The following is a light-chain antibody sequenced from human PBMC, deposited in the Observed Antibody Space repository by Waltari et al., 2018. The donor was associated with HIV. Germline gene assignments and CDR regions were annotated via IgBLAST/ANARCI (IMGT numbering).Light chain of an antibody. Sequence: QSALTQPASVSGSPGQSIAISCTGTSGYFGTYKYVSWYQQPTGKVPKLIIYDVNVRPSGVSDRFSGSKSGNTATLTISGLHSDDEADYYCCSYTVNSTGVFGAGTKITV. CDR1: SGYFGTYKY. J-gene: IGLJ1*01. CDR3: CSYTVNSTGV. V-gene: IGLV2-14*03. CDR2: DVN.